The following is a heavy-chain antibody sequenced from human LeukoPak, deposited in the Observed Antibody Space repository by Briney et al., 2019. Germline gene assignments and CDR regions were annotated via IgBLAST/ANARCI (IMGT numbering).Heavy chain of an antibody. J-gene: IGHJ4*02. CDR2: INPSGGST. V-gene: IGHV1-46*01. Sequence: GASVTVSCKASGYTFTSYYMHWVRQAPGQGLEWMGIINPSGGSTSYAQRFQGRVTMTRDTSTSTVYMELSSLRSEDTAVYYCASGGVVGATFYGGVYFDYWGQGTLVTVSS. D-gene: IGHD1-26*01. CDR3: ASGGVVGATFYGGVYFDY. CDR1: GYTFTSYY.